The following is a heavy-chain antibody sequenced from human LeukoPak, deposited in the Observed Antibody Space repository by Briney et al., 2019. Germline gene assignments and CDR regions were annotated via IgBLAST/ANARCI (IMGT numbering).Heavy chain of an antibody. Sequence: SETLSLTCTVSGGSISSYYWSWIRQPPGKGLEWIGYIYYSGSTNYNPSLKSRVTISVDTSKNQFSLKLSSVTAADTAVYYCARGYCSSTSCYTAWEGAFDIWGQGTMVTVSS. CDR3: ARGYCSSTSCYTAWEGAFDI. V-gene: IGHV4-59*01. D-gene: IGHD2-2*02. CDR1: GGSISSYY. J-gene: IGHJ3*02. CDR2: IYYSGST.